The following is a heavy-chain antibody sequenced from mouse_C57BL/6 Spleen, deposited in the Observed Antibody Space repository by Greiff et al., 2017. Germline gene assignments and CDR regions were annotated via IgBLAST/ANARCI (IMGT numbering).Heavy chain of an antibody. CDR1: GYSITSGYY. J-gene: IGHJ3*01. Sequence: EVKLQESGPGLVKPSQSLSLTCSVTGYSITSGYYWNWIRQFPGNKLEWMGYISYDGSTNYNPSLKNRNSITRATSKNQFFLKLNSVTTEDTATYYCSREGVYYGNYDWFAYWGQGTLVTVSA. CDR3: SREGVYYGNYDWFAY. V-gene: IGHV3-6*01. D-gene: IGHD2-1*01. CDR2: ISYDGST.